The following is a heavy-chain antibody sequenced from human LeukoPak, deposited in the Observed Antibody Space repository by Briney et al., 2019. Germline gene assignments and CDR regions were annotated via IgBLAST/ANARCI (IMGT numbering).Heavy chain of an antibody. CDR2: IFYSRNT. J-gene: IGHJ3*02. CDR1: GGPISTSSYC. Sequence: SETLSPTCTVSGGPISTSSYCWGWIRQPPGNGLEGFGNIFYSRNTYYSPSPKSRASISRDTSRNQFSLKLTSVTAADTAVYYCAKSNGYGLVDIWGQGTMVTVSS. D-gene: IGHD3-10*01. CDR3: AKSNGYGLVDI. V-gene: IGHV4-39*07.